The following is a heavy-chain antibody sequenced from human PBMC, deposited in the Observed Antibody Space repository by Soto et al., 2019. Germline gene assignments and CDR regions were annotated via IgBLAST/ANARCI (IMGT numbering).Heavy chain of an antibody. D-gene: IGHD2-21*02. J-gene: IGHJ4*02. V-gene: IGHV1-3*01. CDR2: INAGNGNT. CDR3: ARSIVVVTVIDY. CDR1: GYTFTSYA. Sequence: ASVKVSCKASGYTFTSYAMHWVRQAPGQRLEWMGWINAGNGNTKYSQKFQGRVTITRDTSASTAYMELSSLRSEDTAVYYCARSIVVVTVIDYWGQGTLVTGSS.